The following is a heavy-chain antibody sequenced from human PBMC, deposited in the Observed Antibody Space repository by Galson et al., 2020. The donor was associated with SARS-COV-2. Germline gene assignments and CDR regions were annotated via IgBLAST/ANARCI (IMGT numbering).Heavy chain of an antibody. Sequence: GGSLRFSCAASGFTFSSYAMHWVRQAPGKGLEWVAVISYDGSNKYYADSVKGRFTISRDNSKNTLYLQMNSLRAEDTAVYYCARDSSGWSLVYWGQGTLVTVSS. V-gene: IGHV3-30-3*01. J-gene: IGHJ4*02. CDR1: GFTFSSYA. CDR2: ISYDGSNK. D-gene: IGHD6-19*01. CDR3: ARDSSGWSLVY.